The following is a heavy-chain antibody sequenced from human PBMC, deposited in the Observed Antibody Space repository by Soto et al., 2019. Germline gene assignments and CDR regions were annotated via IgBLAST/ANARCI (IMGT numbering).Heavy chain of an antibody. CDR3: AKESSVRRAAIKDF. Sequence: EVQLLESGGDLVQPGGSLRLSCAASGFTFSNYAMSWVRQAPGKGLEWVSGISGSGGSAYYADSVKGRFTISRDHSRNRLYLQMNSLRAEDTALYYCAKESSVRRAAIKDFWGQGTTVTVSS. J-gene: IGHJ6*02. CDR1: GFTFSNYA. CDR2: ISGSGGSA. D-gene: IGHD2-2*01. V-gene: IGHV3-23*01.